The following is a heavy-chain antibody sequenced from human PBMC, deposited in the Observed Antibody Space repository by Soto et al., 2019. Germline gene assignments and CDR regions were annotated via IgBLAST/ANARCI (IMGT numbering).Heavy chain of an antibody. D-gene: IGHD4-17*01. CDR3: ARRVLRQDAFDI. Sequence: SETLCLTCTVSGGSISSGGYYWSWIRQPPGKGLEWIGYIYYSGSTYYNPSLKSRVTISVDTSKNQFSLKLSSVTAADTAVYYCARRVLRQDAFDIWGQGTMVT. CDR1: GGSISSGGYY. V-gene: IGHV4-30-4*01. CDR2: IYYSGST. J-gene: IGHJ3*02.